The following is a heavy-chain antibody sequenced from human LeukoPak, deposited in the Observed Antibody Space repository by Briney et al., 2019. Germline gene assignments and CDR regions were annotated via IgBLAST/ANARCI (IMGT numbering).Heavy chain of an antibody. D-gene: IGHD5-12*01. Sequence: GGSLRLSCVASGFTFSNYAMSWVRQTPGKGLEWLSSISGSGGSTHYADSVKGRFTISRDNSKNILYLQMNSLRAEDTAVYYCAKDWMSTIINYFDYWGQGTLVTVSS. CDR3: AKDWMSTIINYFDY. J-gene: IGHJ4*02. V-gene: IGHV3-23*01. CDR1: GFTFSNYA. CDR2: ISGSGGST.